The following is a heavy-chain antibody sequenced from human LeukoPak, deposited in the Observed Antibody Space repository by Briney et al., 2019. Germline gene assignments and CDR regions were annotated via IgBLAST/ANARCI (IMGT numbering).Heavy chain of an antibody. CDR3: ARTTMVRGTYYMDV. J-gene: IGHJ6*03. V-gene: IGHV4-34*01. Sequence: SETLSLTCAVYGGSFSGYYWSWIRQPPGKGLEWIGEINHSRSTNYNPSLKRRVTISVDTSKNQFSLKLSSVTAADTAVYYCARTTMVRGTYYMDVWGKGTTVTVSS. CDR2: INHSRST. CDR1: GGSFSGYY. D-gene: IGHD3-10*01.